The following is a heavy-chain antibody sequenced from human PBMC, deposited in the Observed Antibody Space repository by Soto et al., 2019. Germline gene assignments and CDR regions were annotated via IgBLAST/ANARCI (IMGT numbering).Heavy chain of an antibody. Sequence: QVQLQESGPGLVKPSETLSLTCTVSGGSVSSGRFYWSWIRQPPGKDLEWIGYIYYSGSTKYNPSLRSRVTISVDTSKNQFSLKLTSVTAADTAVYYCARSGSGSGWLGGEGTLVTVSS. V-gene: IGHV4-61*01. D-gene: IGHD6-19*01. J-gene: IGHJ4*02. CDR3: ARSGSGSGWL. CDR2: IYYSGST. CDR1: GGSVSSGRFY.